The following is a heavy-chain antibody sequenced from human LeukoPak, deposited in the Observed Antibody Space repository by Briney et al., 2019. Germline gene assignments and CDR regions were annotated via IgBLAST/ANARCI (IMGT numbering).Heavy chain of an antibody. CDR2: ISTNGGST. Sequence: GGSLRLSCAASGFTFSNYGMHWVRQAPGKGLEYVAAISTNGGSTYYRNSVKGRFTISRDNAKNSLYLQMNSLRAEDTAVYYCARVSRYCSGGSCYALYYYYGMDVWGQGTTVTVSS. CDR1: GFTFSNYG. V-gene: IGHV3-64*01. D-gene: IGHD2-15*01. CDR3: ARVSRYCSGGSCYALYYYYGMDV. J-gene: IGHJ6*02.